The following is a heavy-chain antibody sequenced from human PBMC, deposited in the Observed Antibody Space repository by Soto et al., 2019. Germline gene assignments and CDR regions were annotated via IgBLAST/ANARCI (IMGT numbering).Heavy chain of an antibody. CDR2: ISGIGGSR. J-gene: IGHJ4*02. D-gene: IGHD6-19*01. CDR1: GFTFSGYA. Sequence: EVQLLESGGGLVQPGGSLRLSCAASGFTFSGYAMTWVRQAPGKGLEWVSGISGIGGSRDYADSVKGRFTLSRDNSKNTLSLQMHSLRAEDSALYYCAAHPGLAVDGICFDYWGQGTLVTVSS. CDR3: AAHPGLAVDGICFDY. V-gene: IGHV3-23*01.